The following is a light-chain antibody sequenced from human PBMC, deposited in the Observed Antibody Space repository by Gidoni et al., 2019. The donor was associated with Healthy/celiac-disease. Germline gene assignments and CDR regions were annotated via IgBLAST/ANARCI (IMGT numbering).Light chain of an antibody. Sequence: DIQMTQSPSSLSASVGDRVTITCQASQDISNYLNWYQQKPGKAPKPLIYDAANLETGVQSRFSGSGSGTDFTFTISSLQPEDIATYYCQQYDNLPPLTFGGGTKVEIK. CDR3: QQYDNLPPLT. CDR1: QDISNY. V-gene: IGKV1-33*01. CDR2: DAA. J-gene: IGKJ4*01.